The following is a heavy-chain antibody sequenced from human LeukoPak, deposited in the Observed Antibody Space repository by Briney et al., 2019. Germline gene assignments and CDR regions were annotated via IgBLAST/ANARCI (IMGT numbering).Heavy chain of an antibody. V-gene: IGHV1-18*01. CDR2: ISAYNGNT. D-gene: IGHD3-22*01. Sequence: ASVKVSCKASGYTFTSYGISWVRQAPGQGLEWMGWISAYNGNTNYARKLQGRVTMTTDTSTSTAYMELRSLRSDDTAVYYCARDGYYDSSGSDDYWGQGTLVTVSS. CDR3: ARDGYYDSSGSDDY. J-gene: IGHJ4*02. CDR1: GYTFTSYG.